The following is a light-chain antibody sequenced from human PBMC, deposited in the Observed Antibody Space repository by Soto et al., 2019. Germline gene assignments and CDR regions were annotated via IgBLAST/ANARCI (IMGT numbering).Light chain of an antibody. CDR3: QQFYSTFEWT. V-gene: IGKV4-1*01. J-gene: IGKJ1*01. CDR1: QSVLYSPNNKNY. Sequence: DIVMTQSPDSLAVSLGERATINCKSSQSVLYSPNNKNYLAWYQQKPGQPPKLLIYWASTRESGVPDRFSGIGSETDFPRPISSLQAEDVAVYYCQQFYSTFEWTFRQGTKVAIK. CDR2: WAS.